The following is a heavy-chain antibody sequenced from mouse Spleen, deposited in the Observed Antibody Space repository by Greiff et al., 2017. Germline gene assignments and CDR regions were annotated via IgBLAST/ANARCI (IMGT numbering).Heavy chain of an antibody. V-gene: IGHV1-85*01. CDR3: AREKTDYGSRFDY. J-gene: IGHJ2*01. CDR2: IYPRDGST. D-gene: IGHD1-1*01. CDR1: GYTFTSYD. Sequence: QVQLQQSGPELVKPGASVKLSCKASGYTFTSYDINWVKQRPGQGLEWIGWIYPRDGSTKYNEKFQGKATLTVDTSSSTAYMELHILTSEDSAVYFCAREKTDYGSRFDYWGQGTTLTVSS.